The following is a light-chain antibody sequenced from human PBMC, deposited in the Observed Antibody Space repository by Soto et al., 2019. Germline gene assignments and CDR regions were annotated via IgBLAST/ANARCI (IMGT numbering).Light chain of an antibody. CDR3: QKYNRYST. Sequence: DIQMTQSPSSLSASVGDRVTITCRASQGISTYLNWYQQKPGKAPKLLIYAASSLQSGVPSRFSGSGSETDFTLTISSLQPDDFATYYCQKYNRYSTFGQG. J-gene: IGKJ1*01. V-gene: IGKV1-39*01. CDR1: QGISTY. CDR2: AAS.